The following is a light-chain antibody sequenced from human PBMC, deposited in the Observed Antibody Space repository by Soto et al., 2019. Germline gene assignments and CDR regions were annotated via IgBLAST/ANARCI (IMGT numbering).Light chain of an antibody. J-gene: IGKJ1*01. V-gene: IGKV3-20*01. CDR3: QQYGSSPRT. CDR2: GAS. Sequence: EIVLTQSPGTLSLSPGERATLSCRASQSVSSSYLAWYQQKPGQAPRLLIYGASSRATGIPDRFSGGGSGTDFTLTISRLEPEDFAVYYCQQYGSSPRTFGQGTKV. CDR1: QSVSSSY.